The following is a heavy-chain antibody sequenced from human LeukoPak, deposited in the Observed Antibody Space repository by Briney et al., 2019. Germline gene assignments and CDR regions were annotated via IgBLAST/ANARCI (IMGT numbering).Heavy chain of an antibody. V-gene: IGHV4-39*07. D-gene: IGHD3-22*01. J-gene: IGHJ3*02. Sequence: SETLSLTCTVSGGSISSSSYYWGWIRQPPGKGLEWIGSIYYSGSTYYNPSLKSRVTISVDTSKNQFSLKLSSVTAADTAVYYCARDYDSTGAGAFDIWGQGTMVTVSS. CDR3: ARDYDSTGAGAFDI. CDR1: GGSISSSSYY. CDR2: IYYSGST.